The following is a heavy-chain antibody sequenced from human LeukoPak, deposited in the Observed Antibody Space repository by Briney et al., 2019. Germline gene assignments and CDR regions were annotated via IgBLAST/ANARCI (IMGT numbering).Heavy chain of an antibody. CDR3: ARVRSGYYLDT. J-gene: IGHJ4*02. CDR1: GLAFSNYG. D-gene: IGHD3-3*01. Sequence: PGGSLRLSCPASGLAFSNYGLTWLGQAPGKGLEWVSVISGGGDTTFYADFVKGRFTISRNYSKNTLFLQMNSLRAEDTAVYHCARVRSGYYLDTWGQGTLVTVSS. CDR2: ISGGGDTT. V-gene: IGHV3-23*01.